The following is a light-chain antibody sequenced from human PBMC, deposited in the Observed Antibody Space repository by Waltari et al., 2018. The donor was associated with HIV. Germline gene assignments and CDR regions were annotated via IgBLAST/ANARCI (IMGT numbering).Light chain of an antibody. V-gene: IGKV3-15*01. CDR1: QSVSSD. Sequence: EILMTQSPATLSVPPGERVTLSCRASQSVSSDLAWYRQKPGQAPRLLIYNASTRATGLPARFSGGGSGTEFTLTISSLQSEDFAFYYCQQYNNWPPWTFGQGTKVEIK. CDR3: QQYNNWPPWT. J-gene: IGKJ1*01. CDR2: NAS.